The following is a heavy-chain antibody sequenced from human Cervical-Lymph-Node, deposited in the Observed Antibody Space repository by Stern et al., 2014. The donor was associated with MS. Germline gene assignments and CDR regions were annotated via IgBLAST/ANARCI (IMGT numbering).Heavy chain of an antibody. Sequence: VQLVQSGAEVKKPGASVKISCEASGFTFSSYAMHWVRQAPGQRLEWMGWINAGTGNAKYSQKFHGRVTISRDPSATTAYMELSSLTSEDTAIYYCARTASWCFDRWGQGTLVTVAS. J-gene: IGHJ4*02. CDR1: GFTFSSYA. CDR3: ARTASWCFDR. CDR2: INAGTGNA. D-gene: IGHD2-15*01. V-gene: IGHV1-3*01.